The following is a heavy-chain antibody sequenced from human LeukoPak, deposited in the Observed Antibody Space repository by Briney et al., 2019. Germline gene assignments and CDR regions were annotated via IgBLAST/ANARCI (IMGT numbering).Heavy chain of an antibody. Sequence: PGGSLRLSCAASGFTFSSYWMSWVRQPPGEGLEWVATIKEDGSEKHYAGSVKGRLTTSRDNAKNSLYVQMNSLRVEDTAVYYCVRAGGTSWSDYWGQGTLVTVSS. CDR2: IKEDGSEK. V-gene: IGHV3-7*01. CDR1: GFTFSSYW. J-gene: IGHJ4*02. D-gene: IGHD6-13*01. CDR3: VRAGGTSWSDY.